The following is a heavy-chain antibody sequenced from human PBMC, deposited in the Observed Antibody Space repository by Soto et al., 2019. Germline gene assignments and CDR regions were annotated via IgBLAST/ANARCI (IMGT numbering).Heavy chain of an antibody. CDR2: ISGSGGST. Sequence: GGSLRLSCAASGFTFSSYAMSWVRQAPGKGLEWVSAISGSGGSTYYADSVKGRFTISRDNSKNTLYLQMNSLRAEDTAVYYCAKCPRKEGDFWSGPHYYYYYMDVWGKGTTVTVSS. J-gene: IGHJ6*03. D-gene: IGHD3-3*01. CDR1: GFTFSSYA. CDR3: AKCPRKEGDFWSGPHYYYYYMDV. V-gene: IGHV3-23*01.